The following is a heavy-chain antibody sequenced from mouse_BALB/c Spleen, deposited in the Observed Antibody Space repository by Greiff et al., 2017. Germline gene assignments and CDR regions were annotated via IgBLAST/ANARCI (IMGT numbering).Heavy chain of an antibody. CDR3: ARSGNYGNYAMDY. J-gene: IGHJ4*01. V-gene: IGHV14-3*02. D-gene: IGHD2-1*01. CDR1: GFNIKDTY. CDR2: IDPANGNT. Sequence: EVKVVESGAELVKPGASVKLSCTASGFNIKDTYMHWVKQRPEQGLEWIGRIDPANGNTKYDPKFQGKATITADTSSNTAYLQLSSLTSEDTAVYYCARSGNYGNYAMDYWGQGTSGTVSS.